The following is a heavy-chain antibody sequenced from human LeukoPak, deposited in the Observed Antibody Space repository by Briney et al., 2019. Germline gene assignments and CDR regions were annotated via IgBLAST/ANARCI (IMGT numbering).Heavy chain of an antibody. D-gene: IGHD3-16*02. CDR3: VRNSEEYVRGSYRYADAFDI. V-gene: IGHV3-74*01. Sequence: GGSLRLSCVASGFTLRSHWMHWVRHAPGKGLMWFSRINSDGSSTDYVDSVKGRFSISRDNAKNTLFLQKSSLRGEDPAVYYCVRNSEEYVRGSYRYADAFDIWGQGTMVTVTS. CDR1: GFTLRSHW. J-gene: IGHJ3*02. CDR2: INSDGSST.